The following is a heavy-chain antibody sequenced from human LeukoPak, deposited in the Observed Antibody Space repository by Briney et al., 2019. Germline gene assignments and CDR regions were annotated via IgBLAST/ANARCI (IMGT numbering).Heavy chain of an antibody. V-gene: IGHV4-59*01. D-gene: IGHD5-18*01. CDR3: ARSGIQLWSSFDY. CDR2: IYYSGST. J-gene: IGHJ4*02. CDR1: GGSISSYY. Sequence: PSETLSLTCTVSGGSISSYYWSWIRQPPGKGLEWIGYIYYSGSTNYNPSLKSRVTISVDTSKNQLSLKLSSVTAADTAVYYCARSGIQLWSSFDYWGQGTLVTVSS.